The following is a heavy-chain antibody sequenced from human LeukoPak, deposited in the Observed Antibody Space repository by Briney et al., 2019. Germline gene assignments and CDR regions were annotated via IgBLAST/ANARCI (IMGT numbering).Heavy chain of an antibody. V-gene: IGHV1-18*01. CDR1: GGTFSSYG. D-gene: IGHD2-15*01. CDR2: ISAYNGNT. J-gene: IGHJ5*02. Sequence: ASVKVSCKASGGTFSSYGISWVRQAPGQGLEWMGWISAYNGNTNYAQKLQGRVTMTTDTSTSTAYMELRSLRSDDTAVYYCARDPVVVVVAAPNWFDPWGQGTLVTVSS. CDR3: ARDPVVVVVAAPNWFDP.